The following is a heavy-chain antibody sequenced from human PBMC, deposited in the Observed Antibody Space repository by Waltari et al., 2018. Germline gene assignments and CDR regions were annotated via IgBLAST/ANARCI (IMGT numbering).Heavy chain of an antibody. CDR1: GFTFSNYW. CDR2: IMKDGSEE. J-gene: IGHJ4*02. V-gene: IGHV3-7*03. Sequence: EVQLVESGGGLVQSGGSLRLSCAASGFTFSNYWMSWVPRSPGKGPQVVANIMKDGSEEYYMDCLKGRFAIARDNAKNSLYLQMNRLRAEDTAVYDWARDPVVVVSASNLFDYWGQGTLVTGSS. D-gene: IGHD2-15*01. CDR3: ARDPVVVVSASNLFDY.